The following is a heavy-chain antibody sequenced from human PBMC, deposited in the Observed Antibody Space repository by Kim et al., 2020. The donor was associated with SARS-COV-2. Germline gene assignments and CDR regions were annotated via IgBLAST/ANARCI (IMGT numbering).Heavy chain of an antibody. J-gene: IGHJ4*02. CDR3: ARDFGSGSFRSFDY. V-gene: IGHV3-30*07. D-gene: IGHD3-10*01. Sequence: ADPLRGGFTTSRDNSKNTVYLQMNSLRAEDTAIYYCARDFGSGSFRSFDYWGQGTLVTVSS.